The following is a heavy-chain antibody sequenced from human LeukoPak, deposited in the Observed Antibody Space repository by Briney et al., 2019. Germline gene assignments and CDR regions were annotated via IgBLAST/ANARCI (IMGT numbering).Heavy chain of an antibody. Sequence: GGSLRLSCAASGFTFSSSAMSWVRQAPGKGLEWLSGISGSGGGTYYADSVKGRFTISRDDSKNTLYLQMHSLRAEDTAVYYCAKSGRSSGWLYWGQGTLVTVSS. V-gene: IGHV3-23*01. CDR2: ISGSGGGT. CDR3: AKSGRSSGWLY. J-gene: IGHJ4*02. CDR1: GFTFSSSA. D-gene: IGHD6-19*01.